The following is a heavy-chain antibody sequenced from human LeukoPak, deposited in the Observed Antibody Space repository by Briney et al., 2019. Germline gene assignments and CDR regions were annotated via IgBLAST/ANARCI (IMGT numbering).Heavy chain of an antibody. CDR1: GFIFRSYW. CDR2: IKESGSEN. D-gene: IGHD5-12*01. J-gene: IGHJ4*02. CDR3: ARKRGDYYFDY. Sequence: GGSLRLSCAASGFIFRSYWMTWVRRAPGRGLGWVANIKESGSENSYVDSAKGRFTISRDNAKNSLYLQINSLRAEDTAVYYCARKRGDYYFDYWGQGTLVSVSS. V-gene: IGHV3-7*01.